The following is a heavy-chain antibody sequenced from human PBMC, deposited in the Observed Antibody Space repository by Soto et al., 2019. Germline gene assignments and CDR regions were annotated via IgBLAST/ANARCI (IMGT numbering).Heavy chain of an antibody. CDR3: ATLGGACSGGSCYLGSGDYYYYGMDV. CDR1: GGTFSSYA. J-gene: IGHJ6*02. Sequence: SVKVSCKASGGTFSSYAISWVRQAPGQGLEWMGGIIPIFGTANYARKFQGRVTITADESTSTAYMELSSLRSEDTAVYYCATLGGACSGGSCYLGSGDYYYYGMDVWVQGTTVTVS. V-gene: IGHV1-69*13. D-gene: IGHD2-15*01. CDR2: IIPIFGTA.